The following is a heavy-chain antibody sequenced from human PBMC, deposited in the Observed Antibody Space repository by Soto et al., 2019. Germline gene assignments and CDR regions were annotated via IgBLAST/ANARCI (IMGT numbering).Heavy chain of an antibody. V-gene: IGHV4-4*02. D-gene: IGHD6-13*01. Sequence: QVHLQESGPGLVKPSGTLSLTCDVSGASISSVYWWSWVRQSPGKGLGWIGEISQRGSANYRPSRNGRGTMSLDTSTNQFSLRLTSVTAADTAVYYCARYSAVSGTYYFDYWGQGTLVTVSS. CDR3: ARYSAVSGTYYFDY. CDR1: GASISSVYW. CDR2: ISQRGSA. J-gene: IGHJ4*02.